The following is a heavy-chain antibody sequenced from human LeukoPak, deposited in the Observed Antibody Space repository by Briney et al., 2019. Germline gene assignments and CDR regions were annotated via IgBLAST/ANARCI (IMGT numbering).Heavy chain of an antibody. V-gene: IGHV4-59*01. CDR3: AREGAGYCSSTSCYWGGGIDY. Sequence: SETLSLTCTVSGGSISSYYWSWIRQPPGKGLEWIGYIYYSGSTNYNPSLKSRVTISVDTSKNQFSLKLSSVTAADTAVYYCAREGAGYCSSTSCYWGGGIDYWGQGTLVIVSS. CDR2: IYYSGST. CDR1: GGSISSYY. D-gene: IGHD2-2*01. J-gene: IGHJ4*02.